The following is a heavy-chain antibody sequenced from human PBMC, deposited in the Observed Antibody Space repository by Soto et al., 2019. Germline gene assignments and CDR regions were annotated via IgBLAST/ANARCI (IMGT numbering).Heavy chain of an antibody. V-gene: IGHV4-31*03. CDR2: IYYSGST. Sequence: PSETLSLTCNVSGGSISTSRSYWAWIRQPPGKGLEWIGYIYYSGSTYYNPSLKSRVTISVDTSKNQFSLKLSSVTAADTAVYYCARAVAGTYYYYGMDVWGQGTTVTVSS. D-gene: IGHD6-19*01. CDR3: ARAVAGTYYYYGMDV. J-gene: IGHJ6*02. CDR1: GGSISTSRSY.